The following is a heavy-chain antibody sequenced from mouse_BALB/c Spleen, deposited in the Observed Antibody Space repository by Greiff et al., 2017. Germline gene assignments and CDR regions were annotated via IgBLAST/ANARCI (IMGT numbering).Heavy chain of an antibody. CDR1: GFNIKDTY. J-gene: IGHJ3*01. CDR3: AREGTAQSWLAY. Sequence: VQLQQSGAELVKPGASVKLSCTASGFNIKDTYMHWVKQRPEQGLEWIGRIDPANGNTKYDPKFQGKATITADTSSNTAYLQLSSLTSEDTAVYYCAREGTAQSWLAYWGQGTLVTVSA. V-gene: IGHV14-3*02. CDR2: IDPANGNT. D-gene: IGHD1-2*01.